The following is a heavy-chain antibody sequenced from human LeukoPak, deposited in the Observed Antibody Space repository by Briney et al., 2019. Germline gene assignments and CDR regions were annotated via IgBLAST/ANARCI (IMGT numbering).Heavy chain of an antibody. CDR1: GFTFSSYG. CDR3: AKDLAGYYPIDY. D-gene: IGHD3-9*01. CDR2: IWYDGSNK. J-gene: IGHJ4*02. V-gene: IGHV3-33*06. Sequence: GGSLRLSCAASGFTFSSYGMHWVRQAPGKGLGWVAVIWYDGSNKYYADSVKGRFTISRDNSKNTLYLQMNSLRAEDTAVYYCAKDLAGYYPIDYWGQGTLVTVSS.